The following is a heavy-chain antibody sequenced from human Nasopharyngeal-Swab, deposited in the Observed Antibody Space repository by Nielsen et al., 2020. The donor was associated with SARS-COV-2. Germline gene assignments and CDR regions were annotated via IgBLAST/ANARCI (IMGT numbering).Heavy chain of an antibody. J-gene: IGHJ6*03. D-gene: IGHD4-17*01. V-gene: IGHV6-1*01. CDR1: GSSVSLLLSS. CDR3: ARARGAYGDYYYYYYTDV. Sequence: SPTLSLTCAISGSSVSLLLSSSNRIRQSPSRGLEWLGRTYYRSKWYNDYAVSVKSRITINPDTSKNQFSLHLNSVTPEDTAVYYCARARGAYGDYYYYYYTDVWGKGTTVTVSS. CDR2: TYYRSKWYN.